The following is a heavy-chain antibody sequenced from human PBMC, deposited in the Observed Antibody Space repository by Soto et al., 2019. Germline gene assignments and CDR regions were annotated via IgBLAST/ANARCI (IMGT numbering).Heavy chain of an antibody. Sequence: VKLVQSGPEGKRPGASVKVSCKAPGYTFTNYDIHWVRQATGQGLEWMGWMNPDSGNTGQSKQFQGRVTMTRDTSISTAYMEMSSLRSEDTAVYYCARGRFRRTWFDPWGQGTLVTVSS. CDR3: ARGRFRRTWFDP. J-gene: IGHJ5*02. CDR1: GYTFTNYD. CDR2: MNPDSGNT. D-gene: IGHD3-16*01. V-gene: IGHV1-8*01.